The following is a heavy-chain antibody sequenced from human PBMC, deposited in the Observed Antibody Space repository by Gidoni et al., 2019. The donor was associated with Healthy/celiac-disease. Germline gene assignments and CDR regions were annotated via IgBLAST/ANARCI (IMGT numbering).Heavy chain of an antibody. J-gene: IGHJ5*02. CDR1: GYSFPSHA. CDR2: IHAGNGNT. D-gene: IGHD3-10*01. CDR3: ASAAHPLWFGELSWFDP. Sequence: QVQLVQSGDEVKNPGASVKVSCKAYGYSFPSHALHWVRQAPGQRLEWMGWIHAGNGNTKYSQKFQGRVTITRDTSASTAYMELSSLRSEDTAVYYCASAAHPLWFGELSWFDPWGQGTLVTVSS. V-gene: IGHV1-3*01.